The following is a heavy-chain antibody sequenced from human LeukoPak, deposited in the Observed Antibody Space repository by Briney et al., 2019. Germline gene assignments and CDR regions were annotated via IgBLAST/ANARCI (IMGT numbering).Heavy chain of an antibody. CDR3: ARDRGVGASSVDS. CDR2: FIPILNMA. D-gene: IGHD1-26*01. J-gene: IGHJ4*02. V-gene: IGHV1-69*04. Sequence: SVKVSCKASGGPFRTSGFNWVRQAPGQGLEWMGRFIPILNMADYAQKFQGRVTITADKSMSTAYMELSSLGSEDTAVYYCARDRGVGASSVDSWGQGTVVTVSS. CDR1: GGPFRTSG.